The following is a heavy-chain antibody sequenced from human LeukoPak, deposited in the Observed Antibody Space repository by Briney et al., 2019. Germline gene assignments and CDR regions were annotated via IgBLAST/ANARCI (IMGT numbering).Heavy chain of an antibody. V-gene: IGHV3-30*04. Sequence: PGRSLRLSCAASGFTFSSYAMHWVHQAPGKGLEWVAVISYDGSNKYYADSVKGRFTISRDNSKNTLYLQMNSLRAEDTAVYYCARETAVAVCDYWGQGTLVTVSS. D-gene: IGHD6-19*01. J-gene: IGHJ4*02. CDR1: GFTFSSYA. CDR2: ISYDGSNK. CDR3: ARETAVAVCDY.